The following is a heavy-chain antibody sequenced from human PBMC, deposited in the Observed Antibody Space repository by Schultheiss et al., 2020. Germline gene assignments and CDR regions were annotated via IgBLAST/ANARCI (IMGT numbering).Heavy chain of an antibody. CDR3: ARSQGPWGEFGERSWYFDL. D-gene: IGHD3-10*01. Sequence: SATLSLTCTVSGGSISSYYWSWIRQPPGKGLEWIGYIYYSGSTNYNPSLKSRVTISVDTSKNQFSLKLSSVTAADTAVYYCARSQGPWGEFGERSWYFDLWGRGTLV. J-gene: IGHJ2*01. V-gene: IGHV4-59*01. CDR2: IYYSGST. CDR1: GGSISSYY.